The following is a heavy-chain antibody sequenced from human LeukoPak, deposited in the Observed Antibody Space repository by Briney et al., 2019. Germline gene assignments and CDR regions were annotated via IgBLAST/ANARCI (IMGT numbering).Heavy chain of an antibody. CDR1: GLTFCSYG. J-gene: IGHJ6*03. CDR3: AKVYNYSYYMDV. CDR2: IRYDGTDK. V-gene: IGHV3-30*02. Sequence: GGSLRPACPPSGLTFCSYGMPWVRQAPDKGLEWVTFIRYDGTDKYYADSVKGRFTIARDNSTNTVYMQINRVRVEDTVVYHSAKVYNYSYYMDVWGKGTTVTVSS. D-gene: IGHD2-2*02.